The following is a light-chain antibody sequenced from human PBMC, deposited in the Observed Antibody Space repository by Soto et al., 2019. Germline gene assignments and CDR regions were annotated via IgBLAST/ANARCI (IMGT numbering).Light chain of an antibody. CDR1: QSVSSSY. J-gene: IGKJ1*01. Sequence: EIVLAQSPGTLSLSPGERATLSCRASQSVSSSYLAWYQQKPGQAPRLLFYGASTRATGIPARFSGSGSGTEFTLTISSLQSEDFAVYYCQQYNSWPRTFGQGTKVDI. V-gene: IGKV3-15*01. CDR3: QQYNSWPRT. CDR2: GAS.